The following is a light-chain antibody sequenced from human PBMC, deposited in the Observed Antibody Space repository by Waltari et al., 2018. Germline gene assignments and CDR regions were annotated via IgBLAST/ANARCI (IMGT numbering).Light chain of an antibody. CDR1: SPIFGAGYA. CDR3: QSYDSSLSASV. V-gene: IGLV1-40*01. J-gene: IGLJ3*02. CDR2: GNT. Sequence: QSVLTQPPSMSGAPGHNVTIPSPGGSPIFGAGYAVHWYPQFPGTAPKLLIFGNTNRPSGVPGRFSGSRSGTSASLTIDGLHSDDEAVYYCQSYDSSLSASVFGGGTTLTVL.